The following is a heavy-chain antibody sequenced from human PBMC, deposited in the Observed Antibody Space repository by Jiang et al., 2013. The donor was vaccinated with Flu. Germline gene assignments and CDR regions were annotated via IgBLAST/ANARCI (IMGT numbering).Heavy chain of an antibody. CDR2: IDPSDSYT. CDR1: GYSFTSYG. Sequence: RISCKGSGYSFTSYGSAGCARVPGKGLEWMGRIDPSDSYTNYSPSFQGHVTISADKSISTAYLQWSSLKASDTAMYYCARHHYGSGSYYNFDYWGQGTLVTVSS. D-gene: IGHD3-10*01. CDR3: ARHHYGSGSYYNFDY. J-gene: IGHJ4*02. V-gene: IGHV5-10-1*01.